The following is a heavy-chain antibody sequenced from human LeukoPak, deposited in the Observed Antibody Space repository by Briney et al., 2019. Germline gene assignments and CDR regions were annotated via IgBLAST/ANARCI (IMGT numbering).Heavy chain of an antibody. D-gene: IGHD4-11*01. CDR3: ARSRGTVTYYYYGMGV. CDR2: IYYSGST. J-gene: IGHJ6*02. V-gene: IGHV4-59*01. Sequence: SETLSLTCTVSGGSISSYYWSWIRQPPGKGLEWIGYIYYSGSTNYNPSLKSRVTISVDTSKNQFSLKLSSVTAADTAVYYCARSRGTVTYYYYGMGVWGQGTTVTVSS. CDR1: GGSISSYY.